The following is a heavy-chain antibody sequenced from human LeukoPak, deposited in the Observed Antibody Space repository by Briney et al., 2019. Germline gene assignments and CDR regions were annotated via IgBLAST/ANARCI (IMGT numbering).Heavy chain of an antibody. V-gene: IGHV3-23*01. CDR1: GFTFSSYA. Sequence: GGSLRLSCAASGFTFSSYAMSWVRQAPGKGLDWVSGISGSGGSTYYADSVKGRFTVSRDNSKNTLYLQMNSLRAEDTAMYYCARDASGRYSYGPFFDYWGQGTLVTVSS. J-gene: IGHJ4*02. CDR2: ISGSGGST. D-gene: IGHD5-18*01. CDR3: ARDASGRYSYGPFFDY.